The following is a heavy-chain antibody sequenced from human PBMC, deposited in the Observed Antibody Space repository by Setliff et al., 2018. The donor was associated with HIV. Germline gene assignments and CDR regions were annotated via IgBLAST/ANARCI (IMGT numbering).Heavy chain of an antibody. Sequence: SETLSLTCSVSGGSIGLGGHYWGWIRQRPGKGLEWIGYFYYDGSEFYTPSLKSRVSISRDTSRTHFSLKVSSVTAADTAVYYCAHRDRGTLDAFDLWGLGTMVTVSS. V-gene: IGHV4-31*02. CDR2: FYYDGSE. D-gene: IGHD3-16*02. CDR3: AHRDRGTLDAFDL. CDR1: GGSIGLGGHY. J-gene: IGHJ3*01.